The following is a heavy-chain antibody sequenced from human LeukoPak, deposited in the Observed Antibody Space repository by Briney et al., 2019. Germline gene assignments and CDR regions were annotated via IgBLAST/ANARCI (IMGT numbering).Heavy chain of an antibody. CDR1: GFTFSSYW. V-gene: IGHV3-74*01. Sequence: GSLRLSCAASGFTFSSYWMHWVRQAPGKGLVWVSRINSDGSSTSYADSVKGRFTISRDNAKNTLYLQMNSLRAEDTAVYYCAVRIDSSGYYLRWGQGTLVTVSS. D-gene: IGHD3-22*01. J-gene: IGHJ4*02. CDR2: INSDGSST. CDR3: AVRIDSSGYYLR.